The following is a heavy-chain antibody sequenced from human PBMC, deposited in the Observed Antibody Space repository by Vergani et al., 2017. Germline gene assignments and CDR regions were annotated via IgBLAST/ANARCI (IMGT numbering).Heavy chain of an antibody. V-gene: IGHV3-23*04. D-gene: IGHD3-9*01. Sequence: EVQLVESGGGLVQSGGSLRLSCAASGFTFSSYWMSWVRQAPGKGLEGVSAISGSGGSTYYADSVKGRFTISRDNAKNSLYLQMNSLRAEDTALYYCAKDLYDILTGPDYWGQGTLVTVSS. CDR1: GFTFSSYW. J-gene: IGHJ4*02. CDR3: AKDLYDILTGPDY. CDR2: ISGSGGST.